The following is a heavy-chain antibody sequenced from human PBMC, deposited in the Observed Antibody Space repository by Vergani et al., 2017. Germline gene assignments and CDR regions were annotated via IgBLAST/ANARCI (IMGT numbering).Heavy chain of an antibody. V-gene: IGHV4-59*01. CDR1: GGSISSYY. CDR2: IYYSGST. CDR3: ARGGSSSWYCDY. Sequence: QVQLQESGPGLVKPSETLSLTCTVSGGSISSYYWSWIRQPQGKGLEWIGYIYYSGSTNYNPSLKSRVTISVDTSKNQFSLKLSSVTAADTAVYYCARGGSSSWYCDYWGQGTLVTVSS. D-gene: IGHD6-13*01. J-gene: IGHJ4*02.